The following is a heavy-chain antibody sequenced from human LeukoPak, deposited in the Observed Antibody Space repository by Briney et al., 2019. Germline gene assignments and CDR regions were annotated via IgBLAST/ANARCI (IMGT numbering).Heavy chain of an antibody. Sequence: PSETLSLTCTVSGGSISSSSYYWGWIRQPPGKGLEWIGSIYYSGSTYYNPSLKSRVTISVDTSKNQFSLKLSSVTAADTAVYYCATPNPVGITMVRGDVYYYGMDVWGQGTTVTVSS. D-gene: IGHD3-10*01. V-gene: IGHV4-39*07. CDR2: IYYSGST. CDR1: GGSISSSSYY. J-gene: IGHJ6*02. CDR3: ATPNPVGITMVRGDVYYYGMDV.